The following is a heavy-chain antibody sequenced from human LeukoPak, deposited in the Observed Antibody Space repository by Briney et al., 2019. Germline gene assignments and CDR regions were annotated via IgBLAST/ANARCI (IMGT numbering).Heavy chain of an antibody. CDR3: ATDGAGFDT. J-gene: IGHJ5*02. Sequence: PGGSLRLSCAASGFTFSDYYMSWIRQAPGKGLEWLSYINIGGTNTHYADSVKGRFTISRDSAKKSLYLEMTNLRAEDTAVYYCATDGAGFDTWGQGVLVTVSS. V-gene: IGHV3-11*01. CDR1: GFTFSDYY. CDR2: INIGGTNT.